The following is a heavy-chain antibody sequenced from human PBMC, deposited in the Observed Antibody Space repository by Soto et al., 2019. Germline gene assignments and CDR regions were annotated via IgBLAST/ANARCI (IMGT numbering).Heavy chain of an antibody. D-gene: IGHD1-26*01. V-gene: IGHV4-30-2*01. J-gene: IGHJ4*01. CDR1: GGSISSGGYS. Sequence: SETLSLTCAVSGGSISSGGYSWSWIRQPPGKGLEWIGYIYHSGSTYYNPSLKSRVTISVDRSKNQFSLKLSSVTAADTAVYYCARWEPLRNLLDYWGHGTLVTVSS. CDR2: IYHSGST. CDR3: ARWEPLRNLLDY.